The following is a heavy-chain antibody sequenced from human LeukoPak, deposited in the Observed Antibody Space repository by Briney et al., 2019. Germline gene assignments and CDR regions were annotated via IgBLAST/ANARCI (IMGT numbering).Heavy chain of an antibody. J-gene: IGHJ5*02. Sequence: GESLKISCKGSGYSFTSYWMGWVCQMPGKGLEWMGIIYPGDSDTRYSPSFQGQVTISADKSISTAYLQWSSLKASDTAMYYCARHPIAAAGTNWFDPWGQGTVVTVSS. CDR3: ARHPIAAAGTNWFDP. CDR1: GYSFTSYW. D-gene: IGHD6-13*01. CDR2: IYPGDSDT. V-gene: IGHV5-51*01.